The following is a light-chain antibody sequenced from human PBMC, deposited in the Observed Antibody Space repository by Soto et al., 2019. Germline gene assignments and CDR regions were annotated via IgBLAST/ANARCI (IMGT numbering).Light chain of an antibody. J-gene: IGKJ4*01. Sequence: EIVLTQSPATLSLSPGERATLSCRASQSVSSYLAWYQQQPGQAPRLLIYDASNRATGIPARFSGSGSGTDFALTLSSLEPEDFAVYYCQHRSEWPLTFGGGTKVEIK. V-gene: IGKV3-11*01. CDR2: DAS. CDR3: QHRSEWPLT. CDR1: QSVSSY.